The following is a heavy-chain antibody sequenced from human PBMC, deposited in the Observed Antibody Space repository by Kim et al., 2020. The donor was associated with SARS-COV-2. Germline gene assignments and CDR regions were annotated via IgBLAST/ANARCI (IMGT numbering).Heavy chain of an antibody. V-gene: IGHV4-39*01. CDR3: ARHVPYYYASSCLSYY. CDR1: GGSISSSSYY. Sequence: SETLSLTCTVSGGSISSSSYYWGWIRQPPGKGLEWIGSIYYSGSTYYNPSLKSRVTISVDTSKNQFSLKLSSVTAADTAVYYCARHVPYYYASSCLSYY. J-gene: IGHJ4*01. CDR2: IYYSGST. D-gene: IGHD3-22*01.